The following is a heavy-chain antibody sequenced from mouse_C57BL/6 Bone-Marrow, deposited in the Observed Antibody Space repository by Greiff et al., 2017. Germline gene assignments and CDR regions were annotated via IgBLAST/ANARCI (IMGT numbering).Heavy chain of an antibody. CDR3: ARWLLRGYFDY. CDR1: GYTFTSYW. J-gene: IGHJ2*01. Sequence: QVQLQQPGAELVRPGTSVKLSCKASGYTFTSYWMHWVQQRPGQGLEWIGVIDPSDSYTNYNQKFKGKATLTVDTSSSTAYMQLSSLTSEDSAVYYCARWLLRGYFDYWGQGTTLTVSS. CDR2: IDPSDSYT. V-gene: IGHV1-59*01. D-gene: IGHD2-3*01.